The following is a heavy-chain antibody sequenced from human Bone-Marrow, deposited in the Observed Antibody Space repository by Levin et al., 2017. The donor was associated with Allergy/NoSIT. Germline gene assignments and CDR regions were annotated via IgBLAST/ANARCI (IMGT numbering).Heavy chain of an antibody. CDR3: ARGTERVAARPLDWFDP. CDR1: GFTFSSYE. D-gene: IGHD6-6*01. CDR2: ISSSGSTI. J-gene: IGHJ5*02. V-gene: IGHV3-48*03. Sequence: GESLKISCAASGFTFSSYEMNWVRQAPGKGLEWVSYISSSGSTIYYADSVKGRFTISRDNAKNSLYLQMNSLRAEDTAVYYCARGTERVAARPLDWFDPWGQGTLVTVSS.